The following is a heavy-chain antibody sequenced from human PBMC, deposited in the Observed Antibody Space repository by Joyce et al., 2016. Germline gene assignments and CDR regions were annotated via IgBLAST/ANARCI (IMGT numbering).Heavy chain of an antibody. CDR1: GFTLAHYA. CDR3: STDLRPAGVVWYPGGF. J-gene: IGHJ4*02. D-gene: IGHD6-13*01. CDR2: IRIKSQGETT. Sequence: EVQLVESGGGLVQPGRSLRLSCTASGFTLAHYAMIWLRQTPGKRLDVVGLIRIKSQGETTNYAESVKGRFTVARDDSANIAYLQMNSLKAEDTAVYYCSTDLRPAGVVWYPGGFWGQGALVTVSS. V-gene: IGHV3-49*03.